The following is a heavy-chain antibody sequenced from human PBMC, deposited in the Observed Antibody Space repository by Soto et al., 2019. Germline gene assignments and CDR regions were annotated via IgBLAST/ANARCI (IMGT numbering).Heavy chain of an antibody. D-gene: IGHD3-9*01. V-gene: IGHV1-18*01. CDR2: SSAYNGNT. J-gene: IGHJ5*02. Sequence: ASVKVCCKASGYTFTSYGISWVRQAPGQGLEWMGWSSAYNGNTNYAQKLQGRGTMTTDTSTSTAYMELRSLRSDDTAVYYCASTVHHRGILTATVRWFETRGQETLV. CDR3: ASTVHHRGILTATVRWFET. CDR1: GYTFTSYG.